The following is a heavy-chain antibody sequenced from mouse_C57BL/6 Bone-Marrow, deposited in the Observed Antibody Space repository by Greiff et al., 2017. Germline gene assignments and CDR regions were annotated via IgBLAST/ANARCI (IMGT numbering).Heavy chain of an antibody. J-gene: IGHJ2*01. D-gene: IGHD1-1*01. CDR3: ARFITTVVDYFDY. CDR1: GYAFSSYW. CDR2: IYPGDGDT. Sequence: QVQLQQSGAELVKPGASVKISCKASGYAFSSYWMNWVKQRPGKGLEWIGQIYPGDGDTNYNGKFKGKATLTADKSSSTAYMQLSSLTSEDSAVYCCARFITTVVDYFDYWGQGTTLTVSS. V-gene: IGHV1-80*01.